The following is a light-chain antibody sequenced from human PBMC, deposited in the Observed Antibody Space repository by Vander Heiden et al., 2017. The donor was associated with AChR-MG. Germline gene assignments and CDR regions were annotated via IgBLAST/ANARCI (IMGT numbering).Light chain of an antibody. CDR3: QQDNNWLRT. CDR1: QSVSSN. J-gene: IGKJ2*01. CDR2: GAS. Sequence: EIVMTQSPATLSVSPGERATLSCRASQSVSSNLACYQQKPGQAPRLLIYGASTRATGIPARFSGSGSGTEFTLTISSLQSEDFAVYYCQQDNNWLRTFGQGTKLGIK. V-gene: IGKV3-15*01.